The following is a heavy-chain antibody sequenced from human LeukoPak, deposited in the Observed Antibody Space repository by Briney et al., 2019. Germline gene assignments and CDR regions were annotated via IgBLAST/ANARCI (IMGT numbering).Heavy chain of an antibody. J-gene: IGHJ5*02. V-gene: IGHV3-74*01. CDR3: VRGGPSTWS. Sequence: GGSLRLSCAASGFTFKLYWMHWVRQVPGKRPVWVSRINDDGSDTIYADSVRGRFTISRDDAKNTVYLQMNNLRAEDTAVYYCVRGGPSTWSWGQGTLVTASS. D-gene: IGHD2-15*01. CDR2: INDDGSDT. CDR1: GFTFKLYW.